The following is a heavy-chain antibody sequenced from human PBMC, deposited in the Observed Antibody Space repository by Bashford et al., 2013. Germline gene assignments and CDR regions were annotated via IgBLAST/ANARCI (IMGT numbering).Heavy chain of an antibody. D-gene: IGHD1-26*01. CDR3: AREGYSGNPPGFDP. CDR1: GYTFTGYY. Sequence: SVKVSCKASGYTFTGYYMHWVRQAPGQGLEWMGGIIPIFGTANYAQKFQGRVTITADESTSTAYMELSSLRSEDTAVYYCAREGYSGNPPGFDPWGQGTLVTVSS. CDR2: IIPIFGTA. V-gene: IGHV1-69*13. J-gene: IGHJ5*02.